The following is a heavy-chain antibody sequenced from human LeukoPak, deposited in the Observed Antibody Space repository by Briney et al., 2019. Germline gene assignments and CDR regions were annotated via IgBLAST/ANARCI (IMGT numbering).Heavy chain of an antibody. V-gene: IGHV3-23*01. D-gene: IGHD2-21*01. J-gene: IGHJ1*01. CDR3: VKKVVGGPTSQFSASQD. CDR1: GFTFSSYA. Sequence: PGGSLRLSCIASGFTFSSYAMGWVRQAPGKGLDWVSAISGSGVTTHYAGSVQGRFSISRDNSKNTLYLQMNSLRVEDTALYYCVKKVVGGPTSQFSASQDGARGPLVTVP. CDR2: ISGSGVTT.